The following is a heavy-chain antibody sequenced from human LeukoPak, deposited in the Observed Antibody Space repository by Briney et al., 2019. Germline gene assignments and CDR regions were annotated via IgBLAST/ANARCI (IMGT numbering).Heavy chain of an antibody. D-gene: IGHD3-9*01. CDR2: VSHSGNT. CDR3: VREHDWGDFDF. J-gene: IGHJ4*02. CDR1: GGSVISGSYY. Sequence: PSETLSPTCTVSGGSVISGSYYWSWIRQPPGKELEWIGYVSHSGNTNYNPSLKSRVTISKDTSKNQFSLKLSSVTAADTAVYYCVREHDWGDFDFWGQGTLVIVSS. V-gene: IGHV4-61*01.